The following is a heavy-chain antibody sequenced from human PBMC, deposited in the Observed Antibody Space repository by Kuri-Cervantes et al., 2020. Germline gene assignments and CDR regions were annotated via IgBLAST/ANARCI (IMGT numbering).Heavy chain of an antibody. CDR1: GFTFSDYD. Sequence: GESLKISCAGSGFTFSDYDIHWVRQAPGKGLEWITLISNDGINHYFGNFVKGRFTMSRDNSKNTIYLQMNRLRPEDTAVYYCAKDLVRALSYYYYGMDVWGQGTTVTVSS. J-gene: IGHJ6*02. D-gene: IGHD3-10*01. CDR3: AKDLVRALSYYYYGMDV. V-gene: IGHV3-30*18. CDR2: ISNDGINH.